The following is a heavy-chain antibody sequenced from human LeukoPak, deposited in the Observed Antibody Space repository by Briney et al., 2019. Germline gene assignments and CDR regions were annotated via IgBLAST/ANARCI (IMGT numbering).Heavy chain of an antibody. CDR1: GFTFSSYS. D-gene: IGHD1-26*01. J-gene: IGHJ3*02. CDR3: AREGGVGGSYWTDAFDI. V-gene: IGHV3-21*01. CDR2: ISSSSSYI. Sequence: GGSLRLSCAASGFTFSSYSMNWVRQAPGKGLEWVSSISSSSSYIYYADSVKGRFTISRDNAKNSLYLQMNSLRAEDTAVYYCAREGGVGGSYWTDAFDIWGQGTMVTVSS.